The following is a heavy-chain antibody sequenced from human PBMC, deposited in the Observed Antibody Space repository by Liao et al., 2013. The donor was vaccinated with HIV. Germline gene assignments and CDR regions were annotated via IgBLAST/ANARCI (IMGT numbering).Heavy chain of an antibody. Sequence: QVQLQQWGARLLQPSETLSLTCAVYGGSFSTYYWTWIRQAPGKGLEWIGETDHSGSTYYNPSLKSRVTISVDTSKNQFSLNLTSMIAADTAVYYCARRVQYYGSGSYYSVFDYWGQGTLVTVSS. CDR1: GGSFSTYY. CDR3: ARRVQYYGSGSYYSVFDY. D-gene: IGHD3-10*01. CDR2: TDHSGST. V-gene: IGHV4-34*02. J-gene: IGHJ4*02.